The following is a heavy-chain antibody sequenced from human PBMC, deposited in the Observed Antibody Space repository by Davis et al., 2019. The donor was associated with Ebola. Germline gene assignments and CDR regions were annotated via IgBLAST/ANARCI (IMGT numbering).Heavy chain of an antibody. J-gene: IGHJ4*02. CDR3: AKDISGYCTGGVLN. Sequence: SLKISCAASGFTFDEYAMYWVRQAPGKGLEWVSGISWNSGSIGYADSVKGRLSIVRDNAKNSLYLQMNSLRAEDTALYYCAKDISGYCTGGVLNWGQGTLVTVSS. CDR1: GFTFDEYA. CDR2: ISWNSGSI. V-gene: IGHV3-9*01. D-gene: IGHD2-8*02.